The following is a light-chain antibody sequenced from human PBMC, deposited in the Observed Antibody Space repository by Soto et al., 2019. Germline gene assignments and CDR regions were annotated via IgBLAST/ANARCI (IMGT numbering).Light chain of an antibody. CDR1: SSDVGGYNY. CDR3: SPKTSGSLGV. Sequence: QSALTQPASVSGSPGQSITISCTGTSSDVGGYNYVSWYQQHPGKAPKLMIYDVSNRPSGVSNRFSGSKSGNTASLTISGPRVEDEADYYGSPKTSGSLGVLGGGTK. CDR2: DVS. V-gene: IGLV2-14*01. J-gene: IGLJ3*02.